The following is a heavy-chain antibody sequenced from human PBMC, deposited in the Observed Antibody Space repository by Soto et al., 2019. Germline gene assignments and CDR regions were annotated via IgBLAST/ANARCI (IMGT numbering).Heavy chain of an antibody. V-gene: IGHV1-69*06. D-gene: IGHD2-8*02. J-gene: IGHJ4*02. CDR1: GGTLTNFINYP. CDR2: IVPNIGTV. CDR3: ARRDTGGVLRYFDN. Sequence: QMQLVQSGAEVKKPGSSVKVSCKASGGTLTNFINYPINWVRQAPGQGLEWMGGIVPNIGTVNYAQKFQGRVTITSDNSSGTAYMELSSLRSEDTALYYCARRDTGGVLRYFDNWGQGTLVTVAS.